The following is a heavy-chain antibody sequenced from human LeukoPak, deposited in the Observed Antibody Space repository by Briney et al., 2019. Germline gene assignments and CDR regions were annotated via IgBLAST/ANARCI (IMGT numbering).Heavy chain of an antibody. J-gene: IGHJ3*02. CDR1: SGSISSGSFY. CDR2: IFSSGST. CDR3: ARASGWWLSDGFDI. Sequence: SETLSLTCTVSSGSISSGSFYWSWIRQPADKGLEWIGRIFSSGSTNYNPSLKSRVTISLDTSKNQFSLKLTSVTAADTAVYYCARASGWWLSDGFDIWGQGTMVTVSS. D-gene: IGHD2-15*01. V-gene: IGHV4-61*02.